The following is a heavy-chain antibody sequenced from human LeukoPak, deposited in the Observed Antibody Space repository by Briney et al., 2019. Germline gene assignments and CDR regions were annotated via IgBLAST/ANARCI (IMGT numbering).Heavy chain of an antibody. V-gene: IGHV3-23*01. CDR1: GFTFSSYA. J-gene: IGHJ5*02. Sequence: GGSLRLSCAASGFTFSSYAMSWVRQAPGKGLEWVSAISGSGGSTYYADSVKGRFTISRDNSKNTLCLQMNSLRAEDTAVYYCAKSAITIFGVAKNWFDPWGQGTLVTVSS. CDR3: AKSAITIFGVAKNWFDP. D-gene: IGHD3-3*01. CDR2: ISGSGGST.